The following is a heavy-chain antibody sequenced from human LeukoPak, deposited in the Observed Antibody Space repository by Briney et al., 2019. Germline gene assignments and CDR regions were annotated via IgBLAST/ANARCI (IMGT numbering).Heavy chain of an antibody. J-gene: IGHJ4*02. CDR2: IYYSGST. CDR1: GGSFSGYY. D-gene: IGHD2-15*01. V-gene: IGHV4-30-4*08. CDR3: AREGRYCSGGSCYPTFDY. Sequence: PSETLSLTCAVYGGSFSGYYWTWIRQAPGKGLEWIGYIYYSGSTYYNPSLKSRVTISVDTSKNQFSLKLSSVTAADTAVYYCAREGRYCSGGSCYPTFDYWGQGTLVTVSS.